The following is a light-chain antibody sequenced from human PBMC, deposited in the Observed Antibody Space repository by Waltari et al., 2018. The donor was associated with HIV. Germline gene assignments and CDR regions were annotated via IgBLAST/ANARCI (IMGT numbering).Light chain of an antibody. CDR2: WAS. Sequence: DIVMTQSPDSLAVSLGERATINCKSRPSVLYSSNNKNYLAWYQQKPGQSPKLLIYWASTRESGVPDRVSGSGSGTDFTLTISSLQAEDVAVYYCQQYYTTPFTFGPGTKVDIK. J-gene: IGKJ3*01. V-gene: IGKV4-1*01. CDR3: QQYYTTPFT. CDR1: PSVLYSSNNKNY.